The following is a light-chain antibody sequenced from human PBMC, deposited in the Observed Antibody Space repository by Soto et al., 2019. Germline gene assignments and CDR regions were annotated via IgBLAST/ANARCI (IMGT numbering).Light chain of an antibody. Sequence: QLVLTQAPSASGTPGQRVTISCSGSSSNIGSKTVNWYQQLPGMAPKLLIFNNHQRPSGVPDRFSGSKSGTSASLAISGLQSEDEVDYYCAAWDDSLNACVFGTGTKLTVL. CDR1: SSNIGSKT. CDR2: NNH. CDR3: AAWDDSLNACV. V-gene: IGLV1-44*01. J-gene: IGLJ1*01.